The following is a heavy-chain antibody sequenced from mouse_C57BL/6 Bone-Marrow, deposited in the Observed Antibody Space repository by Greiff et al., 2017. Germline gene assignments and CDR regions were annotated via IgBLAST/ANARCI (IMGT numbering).Heavy chain of an antibody. V-gene: IGHV1-50*01. J-gene: IGHJ4*01. CDR1: GYTFTSYW. Sequence: QVQLQQPGAELVKPGASVKLSCKASGYTFTSYWMQWVKQRPGQGLEWIGEIDPSDSYTNYNQKFKGKATLTVDTSSSTAYMQLSSLTSEDTSVYYCARDYEYDVRAMDYWGQGTSVTVSS. CDR2: IDPSDSYT. CDR3: ARDYEYDVRAMDY. D-gene: IGHD2-4*01.